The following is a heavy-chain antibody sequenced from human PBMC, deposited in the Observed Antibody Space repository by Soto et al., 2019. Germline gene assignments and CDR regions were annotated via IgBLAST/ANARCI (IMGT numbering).Heavy chain of an antibody. J-gene: IGHJ4*02. CDR2: IKSKADGGTT. D-gene: IGHD3-22*01. Sequence: SLRNSCAASGFTFRNAWMSWVRQAPGRGLEWVGRIKSKADGGTTDYAAPVQGRFSISRDDSKNTLYLQMNSLKTEDTAVYYCLLNYYDTSGSYHYYFDDWGQGPLVTVSS. CDR1: GFTFRNAW. V-gene: IGHV3-15*01. CDR3: LLNYYDTSGSYHYYFDD.